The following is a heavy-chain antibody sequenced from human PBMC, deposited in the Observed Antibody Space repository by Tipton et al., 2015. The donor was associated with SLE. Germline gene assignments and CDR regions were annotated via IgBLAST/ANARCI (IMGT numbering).Heavy chain of an antibody. V-gene: IGHV4-4*07. CDR1: GGSISSHY. CDR2: IYTSGST. Sequence: TLSLTCTVSGGSISSHYWSWIRQPAGKGLEWIGRIYTSGSTNYNPSLKSRVTMSVDTSKNQFSLKLSSVTAADTAVYYCARDGSGETYYYYGMDVWGQGTLVTVSS. CDR3: ARDGSGETYYYYGMDV. J-gene: IGHJ6*02. D-gene: IGHD3-3*01.